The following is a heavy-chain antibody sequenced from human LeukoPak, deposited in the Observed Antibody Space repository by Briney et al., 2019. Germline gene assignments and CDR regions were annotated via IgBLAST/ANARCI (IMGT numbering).Heavy chain of an antibody. V-gene: IGHV1-18*01. CDR3: AREPDYYGSGSYYNGAEFNWFDP. CDR1: GYTFTSYG. Sequence: ASVKVSCKASGYTFTSYGISWVRQAPGQGLEWMGWISAYNGNTNYAQKLQGRVTMTTDTSTSTAYMELRSLRSDDTAVYYCAREPDYYGSGSYYNGAEFNWFDPWGQGTLVTVSS. CDR2: ISAYNGNT. D-gene: IGHD3-10*01. J-gene: IGHJ5*02.